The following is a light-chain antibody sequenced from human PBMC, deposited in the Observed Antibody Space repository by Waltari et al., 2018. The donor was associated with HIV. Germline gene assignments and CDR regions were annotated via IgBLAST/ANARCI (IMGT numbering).Light chain of an antibody. CDR2: SNS. V-gene: IGLV1-40*01. Sequence: HSVLPQPPSASGAPGQRVDISCTRSHSHSGSGFDVHWYQHLPGTAPKLLIYSNSNRPSGVPDRFSGSKSGTSASLAITGLQAEDEADYYCQSYDSSLSALFGGGTKLTVL. CDR3: QSYDSSLSAL. CDR1: HSHSGSGFD. J-gene: IGLJ2*01.